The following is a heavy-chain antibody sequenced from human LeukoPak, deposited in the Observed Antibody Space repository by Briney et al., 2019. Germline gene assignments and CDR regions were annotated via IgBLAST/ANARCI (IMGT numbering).Heavy chain of an antibody. CDR1: GGSISSHY. CDR2: IYYSGST. Sequence: SETLSLTCTVSGGSISSHYWSWIRQPPGKGLEWIGYIYYSGSTNYNPSLKSRVTISVDTSKNQFSLKLSSVTAANTAVYYCASYGSSWYLGTFDYWGQGTLVTVSS. J-gene: IGHJ4*02. V-gene: IGHV4-59*08. CDR3: ASYGSSWYLGTFDY. D-gene: IGHD6-13*01.